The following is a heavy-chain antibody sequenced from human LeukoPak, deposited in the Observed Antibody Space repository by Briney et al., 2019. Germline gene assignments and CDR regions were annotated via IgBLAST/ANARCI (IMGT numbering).Heavy chain of an antibody. Sequence: SETLSLTCTVSGGSINGYYWSWIRQSPGKGLESLGYIYYTGSTNYNPSLRSRVTMSVDTSKNQFSLKLSSVTAADTAVYYCARSAVAGRDWFDPWGQGTLVTVSS. CDR2: IYYTGST. CDR1: GGSINGYY. CDR3: ARSAVAGRDWFDP. V-gene: IGHV4-59*08. J-gene: IGHJ5*02. D-gene: IGHD6-19*01.